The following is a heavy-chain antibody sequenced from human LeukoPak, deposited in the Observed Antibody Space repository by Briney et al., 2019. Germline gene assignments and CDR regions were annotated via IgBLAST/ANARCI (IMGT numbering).Heavy chain of an antibody. D-gene: IGHD5-24*01. J-gene: IGHJ4*02. CDR1: GFTFSSHW. CDR3: ARDHRNYMFDY. V-gene: IGHV3-74*01. Sequence: PGGSLRLSCAASGFTFSSHWMHWVRQVPGKGLVWVSLISSDGSITTYADSVKGRFTISRDNAKNMVFLQMNSLRAEDTAVYFSARDHRNYMFDYWGQGILVTVSS. CDR2: ISSDGSIT.